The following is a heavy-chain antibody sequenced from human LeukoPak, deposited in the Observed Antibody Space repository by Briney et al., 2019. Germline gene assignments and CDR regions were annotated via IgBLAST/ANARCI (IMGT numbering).Heavy chain of an antibody. CDR3: ARERGIDYYDSSGSGFDY. D-gene: IGHD3-22*01. V-gene: IGHV1-69*13. J-gene: IGHJ4*02. CDR1: GGTFSSYA. CDR2: IIPIFGAA. Sequence: SVKVSCKASGGTFSSYAISWVRQAPGQGLEWMGGIIPIFGAANYAQKFQGRVTITADESTSTAYMELSSLRSEDTAVYYCARERGIDYYDSSGSGFDYWGQGTLVTVSS.